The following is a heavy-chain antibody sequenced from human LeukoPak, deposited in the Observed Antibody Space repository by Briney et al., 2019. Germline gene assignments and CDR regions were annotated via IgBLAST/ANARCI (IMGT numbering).Heavy chain of an antibody. V-gene: IGHV3-20*04. CDR3: ASGVYDYVWGSYRYAPRDAFDI. J-gene: IGHJ3*02. Sequence: PGGSLRLSCAASGFTFDDYGMSWVRQAPGKGLEWVSGINWNGGSTGYADSVKGRFIISRDNAKNSLYLQMNSLRAEDTALYYCASGVYDYVWGSYRYAPRDAFDIWGQGTMVTVSS. CDR2: INWNGGST. D-gene: IGHD3-16*02. CDR1: GFTFDDYG.